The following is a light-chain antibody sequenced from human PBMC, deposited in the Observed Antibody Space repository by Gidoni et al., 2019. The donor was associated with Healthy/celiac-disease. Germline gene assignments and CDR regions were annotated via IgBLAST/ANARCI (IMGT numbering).Light chain of an antibody. CDR2: QDN. CDR1: KLGDKY. V-gene: IGLV3-1*01. CDR3: QAWDSSTVV. Sequence: SYELTQPPSVSVSPGQTASIPCSGDKLGDKYACWYQQKPGQSPVLVIYQDNKRPSGIPERFSGSNSGNTATLTIRGTQAMDEADYYCQAWDSSTVVFGGGTKLTVL. J-gene: IGLJ2*01.